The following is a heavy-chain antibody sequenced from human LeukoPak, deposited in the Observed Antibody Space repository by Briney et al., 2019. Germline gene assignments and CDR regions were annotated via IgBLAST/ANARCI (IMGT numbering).Heavy chain of an antibody. CDR1: GFSFSNSA. Sequence: TGGSLRLSCAASGFSFSNSAMHWVRQAPGKGLEWVSVIYSGGSTYYADSVKGRFTISRDNSKNTLYLQMNSLRAEDTAVYYCARGYGGNSGDYWGQGTLVTVSS. V-gene: IGHV3-53*01. D-gene: IGHD4-23*01. J-gene: IGHJ4*02. CDR2: IYSGGST. CDR3: ARGYGGNSGDY.